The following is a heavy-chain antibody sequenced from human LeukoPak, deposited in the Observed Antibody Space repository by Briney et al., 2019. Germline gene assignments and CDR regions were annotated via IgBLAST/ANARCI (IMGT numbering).Heavy chain of an antibody. CDR3: ARAGGYCGGDCFNYYYSMDV. CDR2: IYTSGST. J-gene: IGHJ6*02. D-gene: IGHD2-21*02. Sequence: PSETLSLTCTVSGGSISSYYWSWIRQPAGKGLEWIGCIYTSGSTNYNPSLKSRVTMSVDTSKNQFSLKLSSVTAADTAVYYCARAGGYCGGDCFNYYYSMDVWGQGTTVTVSS. CDR1: GGSISSYY. V-gene: IGHV4-4*07.